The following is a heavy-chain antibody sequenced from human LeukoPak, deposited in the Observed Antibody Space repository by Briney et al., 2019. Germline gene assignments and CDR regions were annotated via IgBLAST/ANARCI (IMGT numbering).Heavy chain of an antibody. V-gene: IGHV4-4*07. CDR1: GGSISSYY. CDR3: ARERDVLLWFGELNWFDP. Sequence: SETLSLTCTVSGGSISSYYWSWIRQPAGKGLEWIGRIYTSGSTNYNPSLKSRVTMSVDTSKNQFSLKLSSVTAAGTAVYYCARERDVLLWFGELNWFDPWGQGTLVTVSS. CDR2: IYTSGST. D-gene: IGHD3-10*01. J-gene: IGHJ5*02.